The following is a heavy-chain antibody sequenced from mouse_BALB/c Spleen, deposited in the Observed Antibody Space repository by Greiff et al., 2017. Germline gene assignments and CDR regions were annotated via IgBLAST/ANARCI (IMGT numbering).Heavy chain of an antibody. CDR3: ATTMITTNAMDY. CDR1: GYTFTSYW. CDR2: INPSTGYT. V-gene: IGHV1-7*01. J-gene: IGHJ4*01. Sequence: VQLQQSGAELAKPGASVKMSCKASGYTFTSYWMHWVKQRPGQGLEWIGYINPSTGYTEYNQKFKDKATLTADKSSSTAYMQLSSLTSEDSAVYYCATTMITTNAMDYWGQGTSVTVSS. D-gene: IGHD2-4*01.